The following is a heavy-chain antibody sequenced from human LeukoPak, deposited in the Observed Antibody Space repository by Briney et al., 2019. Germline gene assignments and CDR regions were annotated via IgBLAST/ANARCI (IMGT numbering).Heavy chain of an antibody. Sequence: SETLSLTCTVSGGSISSYYWSWIRQPPGKGLEWIGYIYYSGSTNYNPSLKSRVTISVDTSKNQFSLKLSSVTVADTAVYYCARGTGYSSSWYVYWGQGTLVTVSS. D-gene: IGHD6-13*01. V-gene: IGHV4-59*01. CDR3: ARGTGYSSSWYVY. CDR2: IYYSGST. CDR1: GGSISSYY. J-gene: IGHJ4*02.